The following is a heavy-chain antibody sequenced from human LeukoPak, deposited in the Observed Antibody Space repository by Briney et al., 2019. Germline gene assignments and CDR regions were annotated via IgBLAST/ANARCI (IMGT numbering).Heavy chain of an antibody. J-gene: IGHJ6*02. CDR1: GFTFSSYA. CDR2: ISGSGGST. CDR3: AKGPLSDFGVVIIIDYYYGMDV. Sequence: GGSLRLSCAASGFTFSSYAMSWVRQAPGKGLEWVSAISGSGGSTHYADSVKGRFTISRDNSKNTLYLQMNSLRAEDTAVYYCAKGPLSDFGVVIIIDYYYGMDVWGQGTTVTISS. D-gene: IGHD3-3*01. V-gene: IGHV3-23*01.